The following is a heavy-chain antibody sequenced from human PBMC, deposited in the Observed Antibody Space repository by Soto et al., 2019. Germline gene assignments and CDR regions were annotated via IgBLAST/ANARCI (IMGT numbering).Heavy chain of an antibody. D-gene: IGHD3-16*01. CDR1: GGSISSSSYY. J-gene: IGHJ4*02. CDR2: IYYSGST. CDR3: ARSNYDTHFDY. V-gene: IGHV4-39*01. Sequence: QLQLQESGPGLVKPSETLSLTCTVSGGSISSSSYYWGWIRQPPGKGLEWIRSIYYSGSTYYNPSLKSRVTISVDTSKNQFSLKLSSVTAADTAVYYCARSNYDTHFDYWGQGTLVTVSS.